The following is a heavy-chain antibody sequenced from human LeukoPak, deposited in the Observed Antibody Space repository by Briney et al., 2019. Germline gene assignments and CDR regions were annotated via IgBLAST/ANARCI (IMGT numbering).Heavy chain of an antibody. J-gene: IGHJ6*02. D-gene: IGHD5-18*01. CDR1: GFTFSSYA. V-gene: IGHV3-23*01. CDR2: ISGSGGST. Sequence: GGSLRLSCAASGFTFSSYAMSWVRQAPGKGLEWVSAISGSGGSTYYADSVKGRFTISRDNSKNTLYLQMNSLRAEDTAVYYCAKDGGKAARGYSYGFHYYYGMDVWGQGTTVTVSS. CDR3: AKDGGKAARGYSYGFHYYYGMDV.